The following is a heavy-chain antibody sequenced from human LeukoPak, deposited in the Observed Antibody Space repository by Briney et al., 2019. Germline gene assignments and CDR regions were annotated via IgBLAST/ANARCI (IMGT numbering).Heavy chain of an antibody. Sequence: GGSLRPSCAASGFTFSSYAMSWVRQAPGKGLEWVSAISGSGGSTYYADSVKGRFTISRDNSKNTLYLQMNSLRAEDTAVYYCAKAPSYDYVWGSYRYTRSSNWFDPWGQGTLVTVSS. J-gene: IGHJ5*02. V-gene: IGHV3-23*01. CDR3: AKAPSYDYVWGSYRYTRSSNWFDP. CDR1: GFTFSSYA. CDR2: ISGSGGST. D-gene: IGHD3-16*02.